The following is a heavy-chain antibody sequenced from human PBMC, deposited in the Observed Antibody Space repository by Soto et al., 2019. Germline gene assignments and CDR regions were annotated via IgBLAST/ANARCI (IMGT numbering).Heavy chain of an antibody. CDR2: IYYSGST. V-gene: IGHV4-39*01. CDR1: GGSISSSSYF. J-gene: IGHJ4*02. CDR3: ARQGMSTVTADDY. Sequence: HLQLQESGPGLVKPSETLSLTCTVSGGSISSSSYFWGWIRQPPGKGLEWIGSIYYSGSTYYNPSLKSRVTVTVDTSKNQFCLKLTSVTAADTAVYYCARQGMSTVTADDYWGQGTLVTVSS. D-gene: IGHD4-4*01.